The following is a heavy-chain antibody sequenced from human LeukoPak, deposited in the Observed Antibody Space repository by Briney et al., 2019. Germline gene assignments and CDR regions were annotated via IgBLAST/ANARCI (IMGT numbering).Heavy chain of an antibody. D-gene: IGHD1-26*01. V-gene: IGHV3-21*01. Sequence: PGGSLRLSCAASGFTFSSYSMNWVRQAPGKGLEWISSITRSSTYIYYADSVKGRFTISRDNAKNSLYLQMNSLRAEDTALYYCARDPYSGSYGDYYYYYMDVWGKGTTVTISS. CDR1: GFTFSSYS. J-gene: IGHJ6*03. CDR2: ITRSSTYI. CDR3: ARDPYSGSYGDYYYYYMDV.